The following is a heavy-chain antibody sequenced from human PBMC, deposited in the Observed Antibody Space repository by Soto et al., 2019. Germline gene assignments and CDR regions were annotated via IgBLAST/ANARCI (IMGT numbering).Heavy chain of an antibody. Sequence: EVQLLESGGGLEQPGGSLRISCAASGSTFSSYAMSWVRQAPGKGLEWVSTISGSGGSTFYADSVKGRFTISRDNSKNTLYLQMNSLRAEDTAVYYCAKDDCSGGSCYSGWDAFDIWGQGTMVTVSS. CDR3: AKDDCSGGSCYSGWDAFDI. CDR2: ISGSGGST. CDR1: GSTFSSYA. D-gene: IGHD2-15*01. J-gene: IGHJ3*02. V-gene: IGHV3-23*01.